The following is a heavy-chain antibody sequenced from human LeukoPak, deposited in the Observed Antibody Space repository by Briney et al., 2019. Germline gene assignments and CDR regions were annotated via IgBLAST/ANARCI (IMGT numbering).Heavy chain of an antibody. Sequence: GGSLRLSCAASGFTFSRYGMQWVRQAPGKGLEWVAFIRYDGSNKYYADSVKGRFTISRDNSKNTLYLQMNSLRAEDTAVYYCARAEGYCSGGSCGDDAFDIWGQGTMVTVSS. D-gene: IGHD2-15*01. J-gene: IGHJ3*02. CDR1: GFTFSRYG. CDR3: ARAEGYCSGGSCGDDAFDI. V-gene: IGHV3-30*02. CDR2: IRYDGSNK.